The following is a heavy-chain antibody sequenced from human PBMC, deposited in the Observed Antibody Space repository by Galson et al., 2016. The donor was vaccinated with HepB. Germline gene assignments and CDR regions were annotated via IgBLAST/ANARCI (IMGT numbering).Heavy chain of an antibody. D-gene: IGHD4-23*01. CDR2: IYYEGST. V-gene: IGHV4-59*05. CDR3: ARPAVSGGNNYVQH. Sequence: LTCTVSGASINNYYWSWIRQPPGKGLEWIGSIYYEGSTYYNPSLKSRVTISVDTSKNQFSLELRYVTAADTAVYYCARPAVSGGNNYVQHWGQGTLVTVSS. CDR1: GASINNYY. J-gene: IGHJ1*01.